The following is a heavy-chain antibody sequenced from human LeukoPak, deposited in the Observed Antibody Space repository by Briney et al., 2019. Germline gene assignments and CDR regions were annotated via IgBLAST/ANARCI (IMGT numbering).Heavy chain of an antibody. J-gene: IGHJ4*02. CDR3: ASSMDGSGSYYKVNYFDY. Sequence: GGSLRLSCAASGFTVSSNYMSWVRQAPGKGLEWVSVIYSGGSTYYADSVKGRFTISRDNSKNTLYLQMNSLRAEDTAVYYCASSMDGSGSYYKVNYFDYWGQGTLVAVSS. V-gene: IGHV3-66*01. CDR2: IYSGGST. CDR1: GFTVSSNY. D-gene: IGHD3-10*01.